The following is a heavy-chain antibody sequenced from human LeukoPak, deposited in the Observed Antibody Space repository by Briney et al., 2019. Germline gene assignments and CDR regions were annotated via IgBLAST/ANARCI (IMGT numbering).Heavy chain of an antibody. J-gene: IGHJ6*03. CDR2: IYTSGST. D-gene: IGHD3-22*01. CDR3: ARANAHYDSSGYRRYYYYYYMDV. CDR1: GGSISSGGYY. Sequence: SQTLSLTCTVSGGSISSGGYYWSWIRQPPGKGLEWIGRIYTSGSTNYNPSLKSRVTISVDTSKNQFSLKLSSVTAADTAVYYCARANAHYDSSGYRRYYYYYYMDVWGKGTTVTVSS. V-gene: IGHV4-61*02.